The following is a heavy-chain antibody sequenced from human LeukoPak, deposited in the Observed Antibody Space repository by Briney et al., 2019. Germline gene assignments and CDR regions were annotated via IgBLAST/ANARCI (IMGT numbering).Heavy chain of an antibody. D-gene: IGHD5-24*01. CDR2: IKPDGSET. V-gene: IGHV3-7*05. Sequence: PGGSLRLSCAASGFTFSSYWMGWVRQAPGKGLEWVANIKPDGSETNYVDSVEGRFTISRDNAKNSLSLQMNSLRAEDTALYYCARINTQSRPFDYWGQGTQVTVSS. CDR1: GFTFSSYW. CDR3: ARINTQSRPFDY. J-gene: IGHJ4*02.